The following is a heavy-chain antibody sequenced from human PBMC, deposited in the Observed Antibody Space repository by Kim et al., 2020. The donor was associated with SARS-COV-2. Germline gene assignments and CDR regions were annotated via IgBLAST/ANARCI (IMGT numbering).Heavy chain of an antibody. V-gene: IGHV7-4-1*02. Sequence: ASVKVSCKTSGNTFSSYAMNWVRQAPGQGLEWMGWINTNTGKPTYAQGFTGRFVFSLDTSVATTYLQITSLKSEDTAVYYCATSMLYGVITAFDLWGQGTMVTVSS. J-gene: IGHJ3*01. CDR1: GNTFSSYA. CDR3: ATSMLYGVITAFDL. D-gene: IGHD3-10*01. CDR2: INTNTGKP.